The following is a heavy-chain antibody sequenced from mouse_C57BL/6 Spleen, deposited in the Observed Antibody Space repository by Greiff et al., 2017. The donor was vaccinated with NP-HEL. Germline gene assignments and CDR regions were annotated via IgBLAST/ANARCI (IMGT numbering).Heavy chain of an antibody. D-gene: IGHD1-1*01. CDR3: ARSYYYGSSPYYAMDY. CDR2: INPNYGTT. J-gene: IGHJ4*01. V-gene: IGHV1-39*01. Sequence: EVQGVESGPELVKPGASVKISCKASGYSFTDYNMNWVKQSNGKSLEWIGVINPNYGTTSYNQKFKGKATLTVDQSSSTAYMQLNSLTSEDSAVYYCARSYYYGSSPYYAMDYWGQGTSVTVSS. CDR1: GYSFTDYN.